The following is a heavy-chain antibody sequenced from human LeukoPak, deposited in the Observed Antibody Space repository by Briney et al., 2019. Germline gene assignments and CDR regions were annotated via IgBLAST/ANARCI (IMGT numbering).Heavy chain of an antibody. Sequence: SETLSLTCTVSGGSISSYYWSWIRQPPGKGLEWIGYIYYSGSTNYNPSLKSRVTISVDTSKNQFSLKLSSVTAADTAVYYCARPMVRGVIIYFDYWGQGTLVTVSS. CDR1: GGSISSYY. D-gene: IGHD3-10*01. V-gene: IGHV4-59*12. CDR3: ARPMVRGVIIYFDY. CDR2: IYYSGST. J-gene: IGHJ4*02.